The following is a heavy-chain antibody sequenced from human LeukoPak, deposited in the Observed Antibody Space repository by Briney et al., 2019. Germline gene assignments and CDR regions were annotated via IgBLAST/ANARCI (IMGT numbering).Heavy chain of an antibody. Sequence: SETLSLTCTVSGGSISSYYWSWIRQPPGKGLEWIGYIYYSGSTNYNPSLKSRVTISVDTSKNQFSLKLSSVTAADTAVYYCARDPSYSSGWTNWFDPWGQGTLVTVSS. CDR2: IYYSGST. D-gene: IGHD6-19*01. J-gene: IGHJ5*02. CDR3: ARDPSYSSGWTNWFDP. CDR1: GGSISSYY. V-gene: IGHV4-59*01.